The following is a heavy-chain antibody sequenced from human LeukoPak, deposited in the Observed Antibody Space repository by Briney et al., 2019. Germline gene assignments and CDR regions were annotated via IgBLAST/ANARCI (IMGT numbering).Heavy chain of an antibody. D-gene: IGHD3-3*01. Sequence: SETLSLTCTVSGGSISSYYWSWIRQPPGKGLEWIGYIYYSGSTYYNPSLKSRVTISIDKSKNQFSLKLNSVTAADTAVYYCARINDFWRGPTLDVWGQGTTVTVSS. CDR3: ARINDFWRGPTLDV. V-gene: IGHV4-59*12. CDR2: IYYSGST. CDR1: GGSISSYY. J-gene: IGHJ6*02.